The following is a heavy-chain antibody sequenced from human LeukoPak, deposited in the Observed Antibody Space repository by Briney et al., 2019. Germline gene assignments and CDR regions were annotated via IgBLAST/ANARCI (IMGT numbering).Heavy chain of an antibody. J-gene: IGHJ6*03. CDR2: ISGSGGRT. CDR1: GFTFSSHW. D-gene: IGHD3-10*01. V-gene: IGHV3-23*01. CDR3: AKGDFYGSGRDYYYYMDV. Sequence: PGGSLRLSCVGFGFTFSSHWMSWVRQAPGKGLEWVSAISGSGGRTYYADSVKGRFTISRDNSKNTLYLQMNSLRAEDTAVYNCAKGDFYGSGRDYYYYMDVWGKGTTVTISS.